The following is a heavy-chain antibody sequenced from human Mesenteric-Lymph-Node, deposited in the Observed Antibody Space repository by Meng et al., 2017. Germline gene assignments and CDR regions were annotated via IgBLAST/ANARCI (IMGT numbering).Heavy chain of an antibody. Sequence: GESLKISCAGSGFTFRDFAIHWVRQAPGKGLEWVALISYDGSNKLYADSVRGRFTISRDNSKNTVYVQMNSLRGEDTAVYYCARRTRDGYRIDSWGQGTLVTSPQ. CDR2: ISYDGSNK. CDR3: ARRTRDGYRIDS. J-gene: IGHJ4*02. D-gene: IGHD5-24*01. CDR1: GFTFRDFA. V-gene: IGHV3-30*04.